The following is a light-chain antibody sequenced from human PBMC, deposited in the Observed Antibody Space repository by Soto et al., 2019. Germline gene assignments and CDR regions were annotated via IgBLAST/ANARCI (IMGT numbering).Light chain of an antibody. CDR1: QSVGPY. CDR2: GAS. V-gene: IGKV3-20*01. J-gene: IGKJ1*01. CDR3: QQYGSSGK. Sequence: DIVLTQSPGTLSLSPGERATLSCRASQSVGPYLGWYQQTPGQAPRRLIYGASNRAAGIPDRFSGSGSGTDFTLTISRLEPEDFAVYYCQQYGSSGKFGQGTKVDI.